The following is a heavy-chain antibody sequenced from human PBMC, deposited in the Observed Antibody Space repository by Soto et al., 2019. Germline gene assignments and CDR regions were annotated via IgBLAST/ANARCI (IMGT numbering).Heavy chain of an antibody. V-gene: IGHV5-51*01. Sequence: GESLKISCTGSGYSFSTYWIAWVRQMPGKGLEWMGIIYPGDSDTRYSPSFQGQVTISADTSTNTAYLQWSSLKASDTAMYYWARQGYEQLVGYDYYGMDVWGQGTTVTVSS. J-gene: IGHJ6*02. CDR2: IYPGDSDT. D-gene: IGHD6-13*01. CDR3: ARQGYEQLVGYDYYGMDV. CDR1: GYSFSTYW.